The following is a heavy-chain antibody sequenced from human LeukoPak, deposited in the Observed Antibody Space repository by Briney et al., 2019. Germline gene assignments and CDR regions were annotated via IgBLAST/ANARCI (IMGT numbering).Heavy chain of an antibody. CDR1: SGSISIYS. CDR2: IYYRGST. Sequence: SETLSLTCTVSSGSISIYSWSWLRQPPGKGLEWIGYIYYRGSTNYNPSLKSRVTISVDKSKNQFSLKLSSVTAADTAVYYCERTWIQLDYFDYWGQGILVTVSS. J-gene: IGHJ4*02. CDR3: ERTWIQLDYFDY. V-gene: IGHV4-59*01. D-gene: IGHD5-18*01.